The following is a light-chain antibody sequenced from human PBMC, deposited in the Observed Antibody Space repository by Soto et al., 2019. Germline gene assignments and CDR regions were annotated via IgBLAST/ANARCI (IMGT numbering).Light chain of an antibody. CDR3: YTYAGGSTYL. Sequence: QSVLTQPASVSGSPGQSITISCTGTSSDVGSYSLLSWYQHHPGKAPKLIIYEDIKGPSGVSNRFSGSKSGNTASLRISGPQAEDEADYYCYTYAGGSTYLFGTGTKVTVL. CDR1: SSDVGSYSL. CDR2: EDI. J-gene: IGLJ1*01. V-gene: IGLV2-23*01.